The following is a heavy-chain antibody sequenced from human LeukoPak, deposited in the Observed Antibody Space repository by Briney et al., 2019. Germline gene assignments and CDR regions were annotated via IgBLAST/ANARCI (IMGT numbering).Heavy chain of an antibody. CDR3: AKDSRGYQDYFDY. J-gene: IGHJ4*02. CDR1: GFTFSSYG. Sequence: PGGSLRPSCAASGFTFSSYGMSWVRQAPGKGLEWVSVISGSGGSTYYAASVKGRFTISRDNSKNTLYLQMNSLRAEDTAVYYCAKDSRGYQDYFDYWGQGTLVTVSS. CDR2: ISGSGGST. V-gene: IGHV3-23*01. D-gene: IGHD3-22*01.